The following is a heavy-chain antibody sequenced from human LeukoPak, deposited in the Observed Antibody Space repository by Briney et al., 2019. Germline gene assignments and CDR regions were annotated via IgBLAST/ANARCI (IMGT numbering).Heavy chain of an antibody. CDR3: AKATYSGSYDFAN. V-gene: IGHV3-23*01. D-gene: IGHD1-26*01. CDR2: ISGSGGST. J-gene: IGHJ4*02. Sequence: GGSLRLSCAASGLTFSSYAMSWVRQAPGKGLEWVSAISGSGGSTSYADSVKGRFTISRDNSKSTLYLQMNSLRAEDTAVYYCAKATYSGSYDFANWGQGTLVTVSS. CDR1: GLTFSSYA.